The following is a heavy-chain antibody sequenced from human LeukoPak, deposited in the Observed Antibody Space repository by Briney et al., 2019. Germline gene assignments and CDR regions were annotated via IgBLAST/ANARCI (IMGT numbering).Heavy chain of an antibody. J-gene: IGHJ4*02. V-gene: IGHV1-69*04. Sequence: ASVKVSCRASGGTFSSYAISWVRQAPGQGLEWMGRIIPILGIANYAQKFQGRVTITADKSTSTAYMELSSLRSEDTAVYYCARDRAFKVDTAMKLDYWGQGTLVTVSS. CDR3: ARDRAFKVDTAMKLDY. D-gene: IGHD5-18*01. CDR2: IIPILGIA. CDR1: GGTFSSYA.